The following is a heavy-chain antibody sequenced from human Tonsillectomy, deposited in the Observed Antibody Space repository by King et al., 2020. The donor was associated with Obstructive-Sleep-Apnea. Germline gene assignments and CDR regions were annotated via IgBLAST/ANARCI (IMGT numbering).Heavy chain of an antibody. Sequence: GRLCGTGTVAGGSISSRSDYWGWLRQPPGKVLGWIGSIYDSGSTYDNPSLKGRVPISVDTSKHQFSLKLSSVTAADTAVYYCAGGRDGYNRYFDYWGQGTLVTVSS. CDR1: GGSISSRSDY. D-gene: IGHD5-24*01. V-gene: IGHV4-39*07. CDR2: IYDSGST. CDR3: AGGRDGYNRYFDY. J-gene: IGHJ4*02.